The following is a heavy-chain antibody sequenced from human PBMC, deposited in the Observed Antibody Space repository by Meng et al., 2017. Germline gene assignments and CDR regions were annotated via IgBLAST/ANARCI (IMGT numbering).Heavy chain of an antibody. CDR1: GFTFSSYA. D-gene: IGHD6-13*01. V-gene: IGHV3-23*01. Sequence: GESLKISCAASGFTFSSYAMSWVRQAPGKGLEWVSAITGSGGSTYYAGSVKGRFTISRDNSKNTLYLQMNSLRAEDTAVYYCAKIRSELAAAGINYWGQGTLVTVSS. J-gene: IGHJ4*02. CDR2: ITGSGGST. CDR3: AKIRSELAAAGINY.